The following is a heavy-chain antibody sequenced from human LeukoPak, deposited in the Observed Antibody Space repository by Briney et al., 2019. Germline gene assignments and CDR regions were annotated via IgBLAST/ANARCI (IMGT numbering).Heavy chain of an antibody. V-gene: IGHV4-39*01. CDR3: ARQVGAAVDYLDC. J-gene: IGHJ4*02. CDR2: IYYSGST. Sequence: SETLSLTCTVSGGSISSNSYYWGWIRQPPGKGLDWIGSIYYSGSTLYNPSLESRVTMSVDTSRSQFSLKLSSVTAADTAVYYCARQVGAAVDYLDCWGQGTLVTVSS. CDR1: GGSISSNSYY. D-gene: IGHD2-15*01.